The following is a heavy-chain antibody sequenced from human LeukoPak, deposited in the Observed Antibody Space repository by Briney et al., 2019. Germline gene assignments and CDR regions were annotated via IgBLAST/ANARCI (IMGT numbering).Heavy chain of an antibody. CDR2: ISAYNGNT. Sequence: ASVKVSCKASGYTFTSYGISWVRQAPGQGLERMGWISAYNGNTNYAQKLQGRVTMTTDTSTSTAYMELRSLRSDDTAVYYCAGDLRGLGYDSSGYHYWGQGTLVTVSS. CDR1: GYTFTSYG. CDR3: AGDLRGLGYDSSGYHY. J-gene: IGHJ4*02. V-gene: IGHV1-18*01. D-gene: IGHD3-22*01.